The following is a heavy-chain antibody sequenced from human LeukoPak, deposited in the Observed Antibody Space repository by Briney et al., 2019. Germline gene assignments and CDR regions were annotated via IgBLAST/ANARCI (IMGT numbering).Heavy chain of an antibody. CDR1: GFTFSGYW. J-gene: IGHJ4*02. Sequence: PGGSLRLSCAAPGFTFSGYWMSWVRQAPGKGLEWVANIKPDGSEKYYVDSVKGRFTISRDNAKNSLYLQMDSLRAEDTAVYYCARDRIQLWSHDYWGQGTLVTVSS. CDR2: IKPDGSEK. V-gene: IGHV3-7*04. D-gene: IGHD5-18*01. CDR3: ARDRIQLWSHDY.